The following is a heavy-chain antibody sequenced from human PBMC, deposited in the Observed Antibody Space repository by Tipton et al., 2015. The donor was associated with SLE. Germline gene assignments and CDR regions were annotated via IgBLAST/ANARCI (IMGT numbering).Heavy chain of an antibody. Sequence: QSGAEVKKPGSSVKVSCKTSGGTFSSYAISWVRQAPGQGLEWMGGTIPIFGTANYAQKFQGRVTITADDSTSTAYMELSSLRSDDTAVYYCARIVVPSYYYYGMDVWGQGTTVTVSS. CDR3: ARIVVPSYYYYGMDV. CDR2: TIPIFGTA. CDR1: GGTFSSYA. J-gene: IGHJ6*02. V-gene: IGHV1-69*01. D-gene: IGHD2-2*01.